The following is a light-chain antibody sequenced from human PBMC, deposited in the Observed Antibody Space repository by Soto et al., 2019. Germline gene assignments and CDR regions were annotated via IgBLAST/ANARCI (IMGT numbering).Light chain of an antibody. J-gene: IGKJ2*01. CDR3: QQYGSSPYT. CDR2: GPS. CDR1: RSVSINY. Sequence: EIVLTQSPGTLSLSPGERATLSCRASRSVSINYLAWYQQKPGQAPRLLIRGPSNRATGIPDRFSASGSGKDFTLTITRLEPEDFAVYYCQQYGSSPYTFGQGTKLEIK. V-gene: IGKV3-20*01.